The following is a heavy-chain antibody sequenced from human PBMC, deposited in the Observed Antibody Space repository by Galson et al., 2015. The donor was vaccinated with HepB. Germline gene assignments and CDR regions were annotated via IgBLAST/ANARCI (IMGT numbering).Heavy chain of an antibody. CDR1: GCTSSNFR. D-gene: IGHD1-1*01. CDR2: IKKDDSQR. V-gene: IGHV3-7*01. CDR3: ARGRPGTFTVLGK. Sequence: SLRPSGAASGCTSSNFRMSWARQASGTGVVRMSNIKKDDSQRKFVNSVKGRYTISREDAKNTLYLQLNSLRAEHRAIYYCARGRPGTFTVLGKWGQGTLVTVS. J-gene: IGHJ4*02.